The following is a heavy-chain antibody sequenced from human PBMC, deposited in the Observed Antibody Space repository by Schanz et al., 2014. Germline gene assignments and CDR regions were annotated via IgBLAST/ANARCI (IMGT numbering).Heavy chain of an antibody. D-gene: IGHD3-9*01. CDR3: AKQIHYDILTVTRN. J-gene: IGHJ4*02. V-gene: IGHV3-33*08. Sequence: QVQLLQFGGGVVQPGRSLRLSCAASGFTFSSYAMHWVRQAPGKGLEWVAVIWSDGSGKYYADSVEGRFTISRDNSRNTLYLQMNSLRAEDTAVYYCAKQIHYDILTVTRNWGQGTLVTVSS. CDR1: GFTFSSYA. CDR2: IWSDGSGK.